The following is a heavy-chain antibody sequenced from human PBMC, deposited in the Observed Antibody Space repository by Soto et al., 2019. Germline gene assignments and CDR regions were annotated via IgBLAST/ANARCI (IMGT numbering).Heavy chain of an antibody. J-gene: IGHJ5*02. V-gene: IGHV1-2*02. CDR2: INPKSGGT. Sequence: GSSVKVSCKASGYTFTGYYMHWVRQAPGQGLEWMGWINPKSGGTNYAQKFQGRVTMTRDTSISTAYMELSRLRSDDTAVYYCARDPWRDYSTAWFDPWFQGTLVTVAS. CDR3: ARDPWRDYSTAWFDP. CDR1: GYTFTGYY. D-gene: IGHD4-4*01.